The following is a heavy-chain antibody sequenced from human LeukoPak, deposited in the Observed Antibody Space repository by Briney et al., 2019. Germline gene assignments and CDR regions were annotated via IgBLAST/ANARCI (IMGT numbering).Heavy chain of an antibody. V-gene: IGHV1-2*02. J-gene: IGHJ4*02. D-gene: IGHD6-6*01. CDR2: INPNSGGT. Sequence: ASVKVSCKASGYTFTGYYMHWARQAPGQGLEWMGWINPNSGGTNYAQKFQGRVTMTRDTSTSTVYMELSSLRSEDTAVYYCARDGPRIAALGEDFDYWGQGTLVTVSS. CDR1: GYTFTGYY. CDR3: ARDGPRIAALGEDFDY.